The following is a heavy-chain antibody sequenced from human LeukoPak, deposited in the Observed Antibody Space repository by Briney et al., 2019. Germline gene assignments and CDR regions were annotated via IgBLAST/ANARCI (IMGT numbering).Heavy chain of an antibody. Sequence: GRSLRLSRAASVFTFSSHAMHWVRHAPGKGLEYVSAISSDGGVTYYAKSVKGRFTISRDNSKNTVHLQMGSLRGEDMAVYYCARDPHCGSTSCLSYFDYWGQGTLVTVSS. CDR3: ARDPHCGSTSCLSYFDY. D-gene: IGHD2-2*01. V-gene: IGHV3-64*01. J-gene: IGHJ4*02. CDR1: VFTFSSHA. CDR2: ISSDGGVT.